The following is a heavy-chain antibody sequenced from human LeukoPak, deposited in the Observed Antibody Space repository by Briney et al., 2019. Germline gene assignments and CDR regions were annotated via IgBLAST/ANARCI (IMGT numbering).Heavy chain of an antibody. CDR1: RGTFSSYA. CDR2: IIPIFGTA. D-gene: IGHD3-3*01. V-gene: IGHV1-69*13. J-gene: IGHJ4*02. Sequence: GASVKVSCKASRGTFSSYAISWVRQAPGQGLEWMGGIIPIFGTANYAQKFQGRVTITADESTSTAYMELSSLRSEDTAVYYCTAHYYDFWSGYFGYWGQGTLVTVSS. CDR3: TAHYYDFWSGYFGY.